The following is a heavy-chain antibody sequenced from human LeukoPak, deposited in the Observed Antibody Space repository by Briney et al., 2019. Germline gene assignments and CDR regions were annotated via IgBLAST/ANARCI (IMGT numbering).Heavy chain of an antibody. CDR3: ARQDGYFDY. D-gene: IGHD5-24*01. CDR1: GGSISSYY. CDR2: IYYSGST. V-gene: IGHV4-59*08. Sequence: SETLSLTCTVSGGSISSYYWSWIRQPPGKGLGWIGYIYYSGSTNYNPSLKSRVTISVDTSKNQFSLKLSSVTAADTAVYYCARQDGYFDYWGQGTLVTVSS. J-gene: IGHJ4*02.